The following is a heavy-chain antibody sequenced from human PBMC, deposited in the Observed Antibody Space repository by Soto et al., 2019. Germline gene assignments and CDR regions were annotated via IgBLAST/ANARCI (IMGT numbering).Heavy chain of an antibody. CDR2: IYPGDSDT. CDR3: ARPISSSSSEPNWFDP. D-gene: IGHD6-13*01. V-gene: IGHV5-51*01. J-gene: IGHJ5*02. Sequence: GESLKISCKGSGYSFTSYWIGWVRQMPGKGLEWMGIIYPGDSDTRYSPSFQGQVTISADKSISTAYLQWSSLKASDTAMYYCARPISSSSSEPNWFDPWGQGTLVTVSS. CDR1: GYSFTSYW.